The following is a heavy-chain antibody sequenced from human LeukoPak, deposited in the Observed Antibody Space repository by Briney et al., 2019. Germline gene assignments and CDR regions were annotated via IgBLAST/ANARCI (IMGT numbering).Heavy chain of an antibody. CDR3: ASGGSYAHDY. Sequence: PSQTPSLTCAVSGGSISSGGYSWSWIRQPPGKGLEWIGYIYHSGSTYYNPSLKSRVTISVDRSKNQFSLKLSSVTAADTAVYYCASGGSYAHDYWGQGTLVTVSS. CDR1: GGSISSGGYS. J-gene: IGHJ4*02. CDR2: IYHSGST. D-gene: IGHD2-15*01. V-gene: IGHV4-30-2*01.